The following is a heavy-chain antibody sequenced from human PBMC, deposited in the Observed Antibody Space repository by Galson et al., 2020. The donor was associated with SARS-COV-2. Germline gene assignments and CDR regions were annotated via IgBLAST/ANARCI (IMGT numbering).Heavy chain of an antibody. D-gene: IGHD3-22*01. CDR1: GFTFSSYA. CDR3: ARAQGGYYTIYYGMDV. J-gene: IGHJ6*02. CDR2: ISRDGGST. Sequence: GGSLRLSCAASGFTFSSYAMNWVRQAPGKGLEYVSAISRDGGSTYYAKSVKGRFTISRDNSKNTLYLQMGSLRAEDMAVYYCARAQGGYYTIYYGMDVWGQGTTVTVSS. V-gene: IGHV3-64*01.